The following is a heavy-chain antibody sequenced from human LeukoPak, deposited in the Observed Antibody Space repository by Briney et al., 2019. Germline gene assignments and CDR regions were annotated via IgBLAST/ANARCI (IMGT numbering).Heavy chain of an antibody. Sequence: PSETLSLTCTVSGGSFSSGSYYWSWIRQPPGKGLEWIGYIYYSGSTNYNPSLKSRVTISVDTSKNQFSLKLNSVTAADTAVYYCARVTMGGLVSFDYWGQGTLVPVSS. CDR1: GGSFSSGSYY. CDR2: IYYSGST. V-gene: IGHV4-61*01. J-gene: IGHJ4*02. CDR3: ARVTMGGLVSFDY. D-gene: IGHD3-16*01.